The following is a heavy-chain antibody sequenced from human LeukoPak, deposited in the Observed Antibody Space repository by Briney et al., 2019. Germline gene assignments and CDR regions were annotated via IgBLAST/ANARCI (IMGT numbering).Heavy chain of an antibody. CDR2: INPNSGGT. CDR1: GYTFTGYY. V-gene: IGHV1-2*06. CDR3: ARVGLAVVTGEVDY. D-gene: IGHD4-23*01. J-gene: IGHJ4*02. Sequence: ASVKVSCKASGYTFTGYYMHWVRQAPGQGLEWMGRINPNSGGTNHAQKFQGRVTMTRDTSISTPYMELSRLRSDDTAVYYCARVGLAVVTGEVDYWGQGTLVTVSS.